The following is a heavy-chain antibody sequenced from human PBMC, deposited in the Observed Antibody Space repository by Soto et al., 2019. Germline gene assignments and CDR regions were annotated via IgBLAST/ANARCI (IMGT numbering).Heavy chain of an antibody. J-gene: IGHJ4*02. CDR1: AFTVRSNY. V-gene: IGHV3-53*01. Sequence: GGSLGLSCAASAFTVRSNYLSWVRQAPGKGLEWVSALSSDGGAYYTDSVKGRFAISRDNSKNTLYLQMDSLTAEDTAVYYCARDMIAVAGSADYWGQGTLVTVSS. D-gene: IGHD6-19*01. CDR3: ARDMIAVAGSADY. CDR2: LSSDGGA.